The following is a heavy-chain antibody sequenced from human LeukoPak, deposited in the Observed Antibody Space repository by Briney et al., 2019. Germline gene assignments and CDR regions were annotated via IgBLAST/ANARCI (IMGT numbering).Heavy chain of an antibody. CDR1: GGTFSSYA. V-gene: IGHV1-69*13. CDR3: ARGEYDYVWGSYYDGYYFDY. Sequence: ASVKVSCKASGGTFSSYAISWVRQAPGQGLEWMGGIIPIFGTANYAQKFQCRVTITADESTSTAYMELSSLRSEDTAVYYCARGEYDYVWGSYYDGYYFDYWGQGTLVTVSS. CDR2: IIPIFGTA. J-gene: IGHJ4*02. D-gene: IGHD3-16*01.